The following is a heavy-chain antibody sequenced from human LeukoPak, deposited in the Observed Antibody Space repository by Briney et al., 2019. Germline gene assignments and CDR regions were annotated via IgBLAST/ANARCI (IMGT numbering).Heavy chain of an antibody. Sequence: GGSLRLSCAASGFTFSGYWMHWVRQAPGKGLVWVSRTNRDDSDTSYADSVKGRFTFSRGNAKSTLYLQMNSLRAEDTAVYYCARSANYYDSSGQDYWGQGTLVTVSS. CDR3: ARSANYYDSSGQDY. D-gene: IGHD3-22*01. V-gene: IGHV3-74*01. CDR2: TNRDDSDT. J-gene: IGHJ4*02. CDR1: GFTFSGYW.